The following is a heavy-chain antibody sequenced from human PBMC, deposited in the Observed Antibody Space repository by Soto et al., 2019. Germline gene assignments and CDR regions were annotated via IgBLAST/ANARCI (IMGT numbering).Heavy chain of an antibody. CDR3: AKYYYDSSGYYYWFDP. J-gene: IGHJ5*02. CDR1: GGSFSSYA. CDR2: IIPIFGTA. D-gene: IGHD3-22*01. Sequence: QVQLVQSGAEVKKPGSSVKVSCKASGGSFSSYASSWVRQAPGLVLEWMGGIIPIFGTANYAQKFQGRFTITADESTSTAYMELNSLRSEDTAVYYCAKYYYDSSGYYYWFDPWGQGTLVTVSS. V-gene: IGHV1-69*01.